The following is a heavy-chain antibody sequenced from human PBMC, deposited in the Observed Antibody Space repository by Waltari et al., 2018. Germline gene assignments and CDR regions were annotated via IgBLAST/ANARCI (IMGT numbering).Heavy chain of an antibody. V-gene: IGHV1-69*10. CDR1: GGTFSSYA. CDR3: AREGGEGTRDGMTMVVAYY. Sequence: QVQLVQSGAEVKKPGSSVKVSCKASGGTFSSYAISWVRQAPGQGLEWMGGIIPILGIANYAQKFQGRVTITADKSTSTAYMELSSLRSEDTAVYYCAREGGEGTRDGMTMVVAYYWGQGTLVTVSS. J-gene: IGHJ4*02. CDR2: IIPILGIA. D-gene: IGHD2-15*01.